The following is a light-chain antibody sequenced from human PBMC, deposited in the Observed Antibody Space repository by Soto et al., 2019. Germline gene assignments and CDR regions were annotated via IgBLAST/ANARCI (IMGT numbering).Light chain of an antibody. J-gene: IGKJ5*01. Sequence: ELVMTQSPVTLSFCRVERATLSCRASQSVDNALAWYQQKPGQAPRLLIYRASTRATGIPARFSGTGSGTEFTLTISSLQSEDFAVYFCQHYNDWPYTFGQGTRLEIK. CDR1: QSVDNA. CDR2: RAS. V-gene: IGKV3-15*01. CDR3: QHYNDWPYT.